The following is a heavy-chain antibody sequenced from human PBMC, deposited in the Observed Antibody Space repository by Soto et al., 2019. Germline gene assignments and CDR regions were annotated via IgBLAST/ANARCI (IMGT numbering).Heavy chain of an antibody. CDR2: IGGSGSST. CDR1: GFTFRTYA. J-gene: IGHJ2*01. V-gene: IGHV3-23*01. D-gene: IGHD4-17*01. CDR3: ARGSTVTTGWYFDL. Sequence: EVQLLQSGGNLVQPGGSLRLSCAASGFTFRTYAMSWVRQAPGKGLEWVSGIGGSGSSTYYADSVKGRFTISRDNFENTLYLQMNTLRAEDTAVYYCARGSTVTTGWYFDLWGRGTLVTVSS.